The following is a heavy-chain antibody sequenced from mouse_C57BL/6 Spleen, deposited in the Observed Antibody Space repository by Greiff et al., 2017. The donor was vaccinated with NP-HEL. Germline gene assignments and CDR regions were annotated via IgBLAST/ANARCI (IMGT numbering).Heavy chain of an antibody. V-gene: IGHV1-59*01. CDR3: ARVPITTVVATERYAMDY. D-gene: IGHD1-1*01. Sequence: QVQLQQPGAELVRPGTSVKLSCKASGYTFTSYWMHWVKQRPGQGLEWIGVIDPSDSYTNYNQKVKGKVTLTVDTASSTAYMQLSSLTSEDSAVYYCARVPITTVVATERYAMDYWGQGTSVTVSS. CDR2: IDPSDSYT. J-gene: IGHJ4*01. CDR1: GYTFTSYW.